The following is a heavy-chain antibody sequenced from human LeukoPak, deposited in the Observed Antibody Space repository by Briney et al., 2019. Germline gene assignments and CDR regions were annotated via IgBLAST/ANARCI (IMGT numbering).Heavy chain of an antibody. V-gene: IGHV4-30-4*01. D-gene: IGHD3-10*01. J-gene: IGHJ4*02. CDR1: GGSISSGDYY. Sequence: SQTLPLTCTVSGGSISSGDYYWSWIRQPPGKGLEWIGYIYYSGSTYYNPSLKSRVTISVDTSKNQFSLKLSSVTAADTAVYYCARAVSPPYYYGSGSYLDYWGQGTLVTVSS. CDR2: IYYSGST. CDR3: ARAVSPPYYYGSGSYLDY.